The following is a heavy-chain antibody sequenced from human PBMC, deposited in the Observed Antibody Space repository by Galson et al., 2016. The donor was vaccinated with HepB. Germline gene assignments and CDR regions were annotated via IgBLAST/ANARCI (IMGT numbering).Heavy chain of an antibody. Sequence: SLRLSCAASGFTFSIYGMHWVRQAPGKGLEWVAVISYDGANKYYADSVKGRFTISRDNSKDTLHLQMNSLRAEDTAVYFCAKAGWVVVAAIEIDQWGQGTLVTVST. J-gene: IGHJ4*02. CDR2: ISYDGANK. CDR1: GFTFSIYG. CDR3: AKAGWVVVAAIEIDQ. V-gene: IGHV3-30*18. D-gene: IGHD2-21*02.